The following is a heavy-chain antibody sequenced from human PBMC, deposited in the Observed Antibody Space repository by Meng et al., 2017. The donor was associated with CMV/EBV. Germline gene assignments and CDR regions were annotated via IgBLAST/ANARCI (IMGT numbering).Heavy chain of an antibody. V-gene: IGHV3-30*02. CDR2: IRYDGSNK. Sequence: SCKASGFTFSSYGMHWVRQAPGKGLEWVAFIRYDGSNKYYADSVKGRFTISRDNSKNTLYLQMNSLRAEDTAVYYCARDVLYQWLVRENYFDYWGQGTLVTVSS. CDR3: ARDVLYQWLVRENYFDY. D-gene: IGHD6-19*01. J-gene: IGHJ4*02. CDR1: GFTFSSYG.